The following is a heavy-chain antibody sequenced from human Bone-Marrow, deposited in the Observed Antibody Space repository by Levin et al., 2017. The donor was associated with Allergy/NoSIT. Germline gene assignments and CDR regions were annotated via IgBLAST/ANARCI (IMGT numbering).Heavy chain of an antibody. Sequence: SETLSLTCAVYGGSFSGYYWTWIRQPPGKGLEWIGEINHSGSADYNPSLKSRVTISVDTSKSQFSLNLTSVTAADTAVYYCATLLGYCSATTCHDYWGQGSLVTVSS. CDR2: INHSGSA. J-gene: IGHJ4*02. D-gene: IGHD2-15*01. V-gene: IGHV4-34*01. CDR1: GGSFSGYY. CDR3: ATLLGYCSATTCHDY.